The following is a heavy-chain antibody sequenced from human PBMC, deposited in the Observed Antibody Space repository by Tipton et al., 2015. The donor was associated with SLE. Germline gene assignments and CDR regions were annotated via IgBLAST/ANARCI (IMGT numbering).Heavy chain of an antibody. CDR2: ITSSNTI. CDR1: GFTFSDYY. D-gene: IGHD3-22*01. V-gene: IGHV3-69-1*01. J-gene: IGHJ4*02. CDR3: ARDSGYYDSSEYYYSDH. Sequence: SLRLSCTASGFTFSDYYMNWVRQAPGKGLEWVSSITSSNTIYYGDSVKGRFTISRDNAKNSPYLQMSSLRAEDTALYYCARDSGYYDSSEYYYSDHWGQGTLVTVSS.